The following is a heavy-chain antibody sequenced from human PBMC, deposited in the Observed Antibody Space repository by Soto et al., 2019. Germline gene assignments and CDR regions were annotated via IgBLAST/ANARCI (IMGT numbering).Heavy chain of an antibody. J-gene: IGHJ6*02. CDR1: GFTFSSYA. D-gene: IGHD3-3*01. CDR3: AKLTGSDFWSGFSVGNYYYYGMDV. Sequence: XGSLGISCAASGFTFSSYAMSGVRQAPGKGLEWVSAISGSGGSTYYADSVKGRFTISRDNSKNTLYLQMNSLRAEDTAVYYCAKLTGSDFWSGFSVGNYYYYGMDVWGQGTTVTVSS. CDR2: ISGSGGST. V-gene: IGHV3-23*01.